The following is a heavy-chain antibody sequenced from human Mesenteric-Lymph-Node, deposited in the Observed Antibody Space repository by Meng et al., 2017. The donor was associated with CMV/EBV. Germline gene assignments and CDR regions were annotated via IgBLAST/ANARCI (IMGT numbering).Heavy chain of an antibody. CDR2: ITDSSNYK. D-gene: IGHD2-21*02. J-gene: IGHJ4*02. V-gene: IGHV3-21*01. Sequence: GESLKISCAASGFTFSTYAMNWVRQAPGKGLEWVSSITDSSNYKYYADSVKGRFTISRDNAKNSLYLQMNSLTVDDTAVYYCARESSTVLFDYWGQGTLVTVSS. CDR3: ARESSTVLFDY. CDR1: GFTFSTYA.